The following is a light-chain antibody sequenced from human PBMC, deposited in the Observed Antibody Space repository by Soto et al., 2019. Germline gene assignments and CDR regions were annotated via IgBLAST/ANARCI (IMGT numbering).Light chain of an antibody. CDR2: LNSDGSH. V-gene: IGLV4-69*01. CDR1: SGHSNYD. Sequence: QLVLTQSPSASASLGASVKLTCTLSSGHSNYDIAWHQQQPERGPRYLMILNSDGSHSKGDGIPDRFSGSNSGADYYLTISSLQSVDEGDYYCQTWGTGIVIFGGGTKVTVL. J-gene: IGLJ2*01. CDR3: QTWGTGIVI.